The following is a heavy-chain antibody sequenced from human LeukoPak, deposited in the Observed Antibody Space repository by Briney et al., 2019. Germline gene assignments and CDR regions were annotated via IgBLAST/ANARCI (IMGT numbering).Heavy chain of an antibody. CDR1: GGSISSYY. J-gene: IGHJ6*03. Sequence: PSETLSLTCTVSGGSISSYYWSWIRQPAGKGLEWIGRIHTSGSTNYNPSLKSRVTMSVDTSKNQFSLKLSSVTAADTAVYYCAIENSSGWDRGYYYYMDVWGKGTTVTVSS. CDR3: AIENSSGWDRGYYYYMDV. D-gene: IGHD6-19*01. V-gene: IGHV4-4*07. CDR2: IHTSGST.